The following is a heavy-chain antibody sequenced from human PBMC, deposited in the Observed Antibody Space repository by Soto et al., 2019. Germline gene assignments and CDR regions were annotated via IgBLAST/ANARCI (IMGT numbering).Heavy chain of an antibody. J-gene: IGHJ6*02. Sequence: PWETPSLTCAVYGGSFSGYYWSWIRQPPGKGLEWIGEINHSGSTNYNPSLKSRVTISVDTSKNQFSLKLSSVTAADTAVYYCARVRLLWFGELLLRGYYYYCTDFWGQVSTVTVS. V-gene: IGHV4-34*01. CDR1: GGSFSGYY. D-gene: IGHD3-10*01. CDR3: ARVRLLWFGELLLRGYYYYCTDF. CDR2: INHSGST.